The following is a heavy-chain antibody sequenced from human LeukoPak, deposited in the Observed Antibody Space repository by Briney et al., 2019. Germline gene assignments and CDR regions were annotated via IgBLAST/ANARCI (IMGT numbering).Heavy chain of an antibody. D-gene: IGHD3-16*02. Sequence: GGSLRLSYAASGFTFSSYGMHWVRQAPGKGLEWVAVIWYDGSNKYYADSVKGRFTISRDNSKNTLYLQMNSLRAEDTAVYYCAKDQGRRGLSPALDAFDIWGQGTMVTVSS. CDR2: IWYDGSNK. CDR1: GFTFSSYG. V-gene: IGHV3-33*06. J-gene: IGHJ3*02. CDR3: AKDQGRRGLSPALDAFDI.